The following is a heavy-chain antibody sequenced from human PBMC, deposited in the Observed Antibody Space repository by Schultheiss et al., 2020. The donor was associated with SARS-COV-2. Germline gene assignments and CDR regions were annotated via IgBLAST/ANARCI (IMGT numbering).Heavy chain of an antibody. J-gene: IGHJ6*02. CDR2: IWYDGSNK. V-gene: IGHV3-33*08. CDR1: GFTFSSYG. Sequence: GESLKISCAASGFTFSSYGMHWVRQAPGKGLEWVAVIWYDGSNKYYADSVKGRFTISRDNSKNTLYLQMNSLRAEDTAVYYCARAIAVADHYYYYGMDVWGQGTTVTVSS. D-gene: IGHD6-19*01. CDR3: ARAIAVADHYYYYGMDV.